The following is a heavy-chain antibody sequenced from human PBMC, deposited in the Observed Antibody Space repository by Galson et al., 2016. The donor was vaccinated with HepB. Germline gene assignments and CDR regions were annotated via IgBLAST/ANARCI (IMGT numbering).Heavy chain of an antibody. D-gene: IGHD4-17*01. CDR3: AKMYGDYDFSFYYGFDV. J-gene: IGHJ6*02. CDR2: ISYNGNNE. V-gene: IGHV3-30*18. CDR1: RFTFSGYD. Sequence: SLRLSCAASRFTFSGYDMHWVRQAPGKGLEWVAGISYNGNNEYYIDSVKGRFTISRDNSKKMVYLQMDSLSVGDTAIYYCAKMYGDYDFSFYYGFDVWGQGTSVTVSS.